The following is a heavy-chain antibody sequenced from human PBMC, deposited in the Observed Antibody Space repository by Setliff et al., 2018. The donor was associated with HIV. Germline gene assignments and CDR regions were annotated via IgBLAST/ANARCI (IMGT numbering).Heavy chain of an antibody. D-gene: IGHD3-10*01. CDR1: GGSIVSSSYY. Sequence: SETLSLTCTVSGGSIVSSSYYWGWIRQPPGKGLEWIGTMYYRGTTYNNPSLKSRVTFSADTSKNQFSLNLNSVTATDTAVYYCARQGLTMNRGVPAPILYYFDYWGPGSLVTVSS. V-gene: IGHV4-39*01. CDR3: ARQGLTMNRGVPAPILYYFDY. CDR2: MYYRGTT. J-gene: IGHJ4*02.